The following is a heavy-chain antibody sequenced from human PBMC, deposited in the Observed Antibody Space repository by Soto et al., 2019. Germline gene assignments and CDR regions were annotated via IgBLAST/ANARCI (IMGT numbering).Heavy chain of an antibody. CDR2: IGTAGDP. CDR1: GFTFSSYD. V-gene: IGHV3-13*05. J-gene: IGHJ6*02. CDR3: ARGGYCSGGSCYGMDV. Sequence: GFLRLNCSASGFTFSSYDMHWVRQATGKGLEWVSAIGTAGDPYYPGSVKGRFTISRENAKNSLYLQMNSLRAGDTAVYYCARGGYCSGGSCYGMDVWGQGTKVTVYS. D-gene: IGHD2-15*01.